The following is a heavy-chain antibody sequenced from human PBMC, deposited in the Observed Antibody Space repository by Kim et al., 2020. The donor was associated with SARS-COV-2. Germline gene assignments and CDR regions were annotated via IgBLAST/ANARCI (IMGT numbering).Heavy chain of an antibody. CDR1: GFTFNKHA. CDR2: ISGAGGDT. CDR3: ARRGGNDGWGLHDY. D-gene: IGHD2-21*01. J-gene: IGHJ4*02. V-gene: IGHV3-23*01. Sequence: GGSLRLSCAASGFTFNKHAMTWVRQAPGKGLEWVSSISGAGGDTYYADSVKGRFTISRDNSKNTVYLQMNSLGADDMAFYFCARRGGNDGWGLHDYWGQGALVTVSS.